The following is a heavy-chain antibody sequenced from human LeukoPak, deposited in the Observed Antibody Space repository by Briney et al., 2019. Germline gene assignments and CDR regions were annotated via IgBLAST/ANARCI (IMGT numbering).Heavy chain of an antibody. J-gene: IGHJ4*02. CDR2: INTGNGNT. V-gene: IGHV1-3*03. CDR1: GYTFTSYA. Sequence: ASVKVSCKASGYTFTSYAMHWVRQAPGQRLEWMGWINTGNGNTKYSQEFQGRVTITRDTSANTAYMELSSLRSEDTAVYYCARGSPPRRNHDSRGYYSYYFDYWGQGTLVTVSS. D-gene: IGHD3-22*01. CDR3: ARGSPPRRNHDSRGYYSYYFDY.